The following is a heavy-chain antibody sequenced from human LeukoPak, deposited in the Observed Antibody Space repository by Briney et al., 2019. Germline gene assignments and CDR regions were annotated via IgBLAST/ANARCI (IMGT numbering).Heavy chain of an antibody. Sequence: SETLSLTCAVYGGSFSGYYWSRIRQPPGKGLEWIGEINHSGSTNYNPSLKSRVTISVDTSKNQFSLKLSSVTAADTAVYYCARVGTGIAAAYTDYWGQGTLVTVSS. J-gene: IGHJ4*02. CDR3: ARVGTGIAAAYTDY. CDR1: GGSFSGYY. CDR2: INHSGST. D-gene: IGHD6-13*01. V-gene: IGHV4-34*01.